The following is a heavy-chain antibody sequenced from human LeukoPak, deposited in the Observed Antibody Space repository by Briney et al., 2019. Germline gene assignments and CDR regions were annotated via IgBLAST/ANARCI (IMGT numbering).Heavy chain of an antibody. CDR1: GYSISSGYY. J-gene: IGHJ4*02. CDR2: IYHSGST. V-gene: IGHV4-38-2*01. CDR3: ARGVVLLVYATYFDY. Sequence: PSETLSLTCAVSGYSISSGYYWGWIRQLPGKGLEWIGTIYHSGSTYYNPSLKSRVTMSADTSKNQFSLKLSSATAADTAVYFCARGVVLLVYATYFDYWGQGTLVTVSS. D-gene: IGHD2-8*01.